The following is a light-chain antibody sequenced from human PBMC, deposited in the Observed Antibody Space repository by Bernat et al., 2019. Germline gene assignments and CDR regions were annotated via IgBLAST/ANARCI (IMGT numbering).Light chain of an antibody. CDR3: QAWDSSTVV. CDR2: EDT. J-gene: IGLJ2*01. CDR1: KLGSKY. V-gene: IGLV3-1*01. Sequence: SYELTQPPSVSVSPGQTASITCYGDKLGSKYAFWYQQKPGLSPVLVIYEDTKRPSGIPARFSASNSGNRATLTISGTQAMDEADYYCQAWDSSTVVFGGGTKLTVL.